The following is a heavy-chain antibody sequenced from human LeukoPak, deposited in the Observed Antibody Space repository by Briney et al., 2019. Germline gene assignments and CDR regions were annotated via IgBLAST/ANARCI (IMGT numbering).Heavy chain of an antibody. Sequence: PSETLSLTCTISSGSIGSFYWSWIRQPPGKGLEWIGYINFSGSTKSNSALESRVTISMDTSKNQFSLKLNSVTAADTAVYYCARVPHHDAFDIWGQGTMVTVSS. J-gene: IGHJ3*02. CDR1: SGSIGSFY. V-gene: IGHV4-59*08. CDR3: ARVPHHDAFDI. CDR2: INFSGST.